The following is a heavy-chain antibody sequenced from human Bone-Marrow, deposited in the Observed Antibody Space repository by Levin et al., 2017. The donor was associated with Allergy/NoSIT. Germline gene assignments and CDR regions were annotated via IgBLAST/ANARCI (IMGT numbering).Heavy chain of an antibody. J-gene: IGHJ4*02. CDR1: GFTFNKFA. CDR2: ISYDEYRK. Sequence: GESLKISCEAFGFTFNKFALHWVRQAPGKGLEWVAVISYDEYRKYYGESVKGRFAISRDNSRNILYLQMNSLRAEDTAVYYCARGGEKPKLLGEALSRRPSLGLFYYWGPGILVTVSS. CDR3: ARGGEKPKLLGEALSRRPSLGLFYY. V-gene: IGHV3-30*09. D-gene: IGHD3-16*01.